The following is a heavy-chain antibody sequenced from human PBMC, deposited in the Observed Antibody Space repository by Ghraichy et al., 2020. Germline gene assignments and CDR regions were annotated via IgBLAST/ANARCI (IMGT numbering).Heavy chain of an antibody. Sequence: GGSLRLSCAASGFTFSSYSMNWVRQAPGKGLEWVSSISSSSSYIYYADSVKGRFTISRDNAKNSLYLQMNSLRAEDTAVYYCARRGDSSSWYWLRDINWFDPWGQGTLVTVSS. V-gene: IGHV3-21*01. J-gene: IGHJ5*02. CDR3: ARRGDSSSWYWLRDINWFDP. D-gene: IGHD6-13*01. CDR1: GFTFSSYS. CDR2: ISSSSSYI.